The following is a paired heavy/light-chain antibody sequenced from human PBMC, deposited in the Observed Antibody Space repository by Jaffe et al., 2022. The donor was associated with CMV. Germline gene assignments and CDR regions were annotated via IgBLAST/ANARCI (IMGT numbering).Heavy chain of an antibody. J-gene: IGHJ1*01. Sequence: QVQLVQSGAEVKKPGSSVKVSCKASGGTFSSYAISWVRQAPGQGLEWMGRIIPILGIANYAQKFQGRVTITADKSTSTAYMELSSLRSEDTAVYYCARESGRYYYDSKPNDFQHWGQGTLVTVSS. CDR1: GGTFSSYA. CDR2: IIPILGIA. V-gene: IGHV1-69*09. D-gene: IGHD3-22*01. CDR3: ARESGRYYYDSKPNDFQH.
Light chain of an antibody. Sequence: DIQMTQSPSSLSASVGDRVTITCRASQSISSYLNWYQQKPGKAPKLLIYAASSLQSGVPSRFSGSGSGTDFTLTISSLQPEDFATYYCQQSYSTPVAFGQGTRLEIK. CDR3: QQSYSTPVA. V-gene: IGKV1-39*01. CDR2: AAS. J-gene: IGKJ5*01. CDR1: QSISSY.